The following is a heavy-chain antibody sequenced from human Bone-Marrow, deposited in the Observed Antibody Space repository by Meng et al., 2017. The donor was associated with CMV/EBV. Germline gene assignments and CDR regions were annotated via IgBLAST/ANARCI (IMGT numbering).Heavy chain of an antibody. Sequence: GGSLRLSCAASGFTFSSYSMNWVRQAPGKGLEWVSSISSSSSYIYYADSVKGRFTISRDNAKNSLYLQMNSLRAEDTAVYYCARARYHYYDSLSDAFDIWGQGTMVTVSS. CDR3: ARARYHYYDSLSDAFDI. D-gene: IGHD3-22*01. J-gene: IGHJ3*02. CDR1: GFTFSSYS. CDR2: ISSSSSYI. V-gene: IGHV3-21*01.